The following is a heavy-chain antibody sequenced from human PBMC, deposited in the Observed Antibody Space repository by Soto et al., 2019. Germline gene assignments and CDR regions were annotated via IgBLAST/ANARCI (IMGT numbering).Heavy chain of an antibody. CDR1: GYTSTSYA. CDR2: INAGNGNT. Sequence: ASVKVSCKASGYTSTSYAMHWVRQAPGQRLEWMGWINAGNGNTKYSQKFQGRVTITRDTSAGTAYMELSSLRSEDTAVYYCARSNYYYYGMDVWGQGTTVTVSS. J-gene: IGHJ6*02. V-gene: IGHV1-3*01. CDR3: ARSNYYYYGMDV.